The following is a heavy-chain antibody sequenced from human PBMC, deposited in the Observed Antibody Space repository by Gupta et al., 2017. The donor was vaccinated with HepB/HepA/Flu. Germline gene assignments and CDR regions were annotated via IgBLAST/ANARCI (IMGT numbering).Heavy chain of an antibody. CDR3: ARDVSTKLKYSGYDFFGVANWGNWFDP. J-gene: IGHJ5*02. CDR1: GYTFTSYG. D-gene: IGHD5-12*01. V-gene: IGHV1-18*01. Sequence: VKKPGASAKVSCKASGYTFTSYGISWVRQAPGQGLEWMGWISAYKGTTNYAQKLQGRVTMTTDTSTSTAYMELRSLRSDDTAVYYCARDVSTKLKYSGYDFFGVANWGNWFDPWGQGTLVTVSS. CDR2: ISAYKGTT.